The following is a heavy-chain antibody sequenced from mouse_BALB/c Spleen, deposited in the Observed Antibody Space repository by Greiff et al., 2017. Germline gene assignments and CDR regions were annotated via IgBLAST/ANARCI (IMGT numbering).Heavy chain of an antibody. CDR2: INSNGGST. CDR3: TREGYDDAFDY. J-gene: IGHJ4*01. CDR1: GFSFSSYG. D-gene: IGHD2-2*01. Sequence: EVKLVESGGGLLQPGGSLKLSCAASGFSFSSYGMSWVRQTPAKRLELVANINSNGGSTYYPDSVKGRITISRDNARNTLYLQMSSLKAEDTAMYYCTREGYDDAFDYWGQGTSVTVSA. V-gene: IGHV5-6-3*01.